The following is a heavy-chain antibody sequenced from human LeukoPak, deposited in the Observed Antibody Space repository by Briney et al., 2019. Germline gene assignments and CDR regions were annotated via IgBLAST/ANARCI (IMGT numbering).Heavy chain of an antibody. Sequence: SGGSLRLSCAASGFTFSSYEMNWVRQAPGKGLEWVSYISSSGSNIYYADCVKGRFTISRDHAKNSLYLQRNSLRAEDTAVYYCARDTWGSGSPRYFDYGGQGTLVTVSS. J-gene: IGHJ4*02. CDR1: GFTFSSYE. D-gene: IGHD3-10*01. CDR3: ARDTWGSGSPRYFDY. CDR2: ISSSGSNI. V-gene: IGHV3-48*03.